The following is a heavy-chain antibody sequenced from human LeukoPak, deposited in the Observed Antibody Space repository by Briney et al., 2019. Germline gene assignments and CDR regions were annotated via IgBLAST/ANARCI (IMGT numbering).Heavy chain of an antibody. V-gene: IGHV3-20*04. J-gene: IGHJ6*03. CDR3: VRHERGVYYYYIDV. CDR1: GFTFDDYG. Sequence: GGPLRLSCAASGFTFDDYGMSWVRQAPGKGLEWVSGINWSGGETDYADSVKGGFIISRDNAKNSLYPQMSALTVDDTAVYYCVRHERGVYYYYIDVWGKGTTVIVSS. CDR2: INWSGGET. D-gene: IGHD3-10*01.